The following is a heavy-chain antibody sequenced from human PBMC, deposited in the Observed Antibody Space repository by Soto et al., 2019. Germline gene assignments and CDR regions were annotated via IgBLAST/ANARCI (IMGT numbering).Heavy chain of an antibody. CDR3: ARQPTRDYYDRKWAHGFYYYYGMDV. Sequence: GESLKISCRGSGYSFTSYWIGWVRQMPGKGLEWMGIIYPGDSDTRYSPSFQGQVTISADKSISTAYLQWSSLKASDTAMYYCARQPTRDYYDRKWAHGFYYYYGMDVWGQGTTVTVSS. V-gene: IGHV5-51*01. CDR1: GYSFTSYW. J-gene: IGHJ6*02. CDR2: IYPGDSDT. D-gene: IGHD3-22*01.